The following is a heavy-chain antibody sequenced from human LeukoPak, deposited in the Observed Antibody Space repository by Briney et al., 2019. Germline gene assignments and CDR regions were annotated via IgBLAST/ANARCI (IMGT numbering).Heavy chain of an antibody. CDR2: IIPIFGTA. CDR1: GGTFSSYA. J-gene: IGHJ5*02. D-gene: IGHD1-7*01. Sequence: SVKVSCKASGGTFSSYAISWVRQAPGQGLEWMGGIIPIFGTANYAQKFQGRVTITTDEFTSTAYMELSSLRSGDTAVYYCAGKAGTTYWFDPWGQGTLVTVSS. CDR3: AGKAGTTYWFDP. V-gene: IGHV1-69*05.